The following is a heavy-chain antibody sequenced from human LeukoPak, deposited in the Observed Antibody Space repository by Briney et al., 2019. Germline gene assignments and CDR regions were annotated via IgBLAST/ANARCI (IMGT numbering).Heavy chain of an antibody. CDR1: GGSFSGYY. CDR3: ARFLDSSGYPYYYYYMDV. D-gene: IGHD3-22*01. J-gene: IGHJ6*03. Sequence: PSETLSLTCAGYGGSFSGYYWSWIRQPPGKGLEWIGEINHSGSTNYNPSLKSRVTISVDTSKNQFSLKLSSVTAADTAVYYCARFLDSSGYPYYYYYMDVWGKGTTVTISS. V-gene: IGHV4-34*01. CDR2: INHSGST.